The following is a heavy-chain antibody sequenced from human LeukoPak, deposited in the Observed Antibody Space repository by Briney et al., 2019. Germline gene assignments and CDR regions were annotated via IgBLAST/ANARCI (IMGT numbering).Heavy chain of an antibody. V-gene: IGHV4-61*01. CDR2: FYYSGST. Sequence: ASETLSLTCTVSGGSVSSGSYYWSWIRQPPGKGLEWIGFFYYSGSTNYDPSVKSRVTISVDTSKNQFSLKLTSVTAADTAVYYCARGESGSYHYYYYYGMDVWGQGTTVTVSS. D-gene: IGHD1-26*01. J-gene: IGHJ6*02. CDR3: ARGESGSYHYYYYYGMDV. CDR1: GGSVSSGSYY.